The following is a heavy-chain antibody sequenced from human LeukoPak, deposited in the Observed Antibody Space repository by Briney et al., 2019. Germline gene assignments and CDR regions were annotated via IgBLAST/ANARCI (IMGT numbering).Heavy chain of an antibody. Sequence: GGSLRLSCAASGFTFSSYWMSWVRQAPGKGLEWVANIKQDGSEKYYVDSVKGRFTISRDNAKNSLYLQMNSLRAEDTPVYYCATYDSSGYFDAFDIWGQGTMVTVFS. CDR2: IKQDGSEK. CDR3: ATYDSSGYFDAFDI. CDR1: GFTFSSYW. D-gene: IGHD3-22*01. V-gene: IGHV3-7*01. J-gene: IGHJ3*02.